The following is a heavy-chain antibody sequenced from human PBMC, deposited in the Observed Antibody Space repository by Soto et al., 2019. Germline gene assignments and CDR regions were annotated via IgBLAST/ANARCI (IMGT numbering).Heavy chain of an antibody. CDR1: GFTFSSYA. CDR2: ISGSGGST. D-gene: IGHD3-10*02. V-gene: IGHV3-23*01. J-gene: IGHJ6*02. Sequence: VGSLRLSCAASGFTFSSYAMSWVRQAPGKGLEWVSAISGSGGSTYYADSVKGRFTISRDNSKNTLYLQMNSLRAEDTAVYYCAKANYVRFYGMDVWGQGTTVTVSS. CDR3: AKANYVRFYGMDV.